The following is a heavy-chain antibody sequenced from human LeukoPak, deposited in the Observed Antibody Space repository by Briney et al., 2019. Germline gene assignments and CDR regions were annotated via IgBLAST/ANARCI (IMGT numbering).Heavy chain of an antibody. CDR2: INPNSGGT. V-gene: IGHV1-2*02. CDR1: GYTFTGYY. J-gene: IGHJ6*03. CDR3: ARAESGWNYMDV. D-gene: IGHD3-3*01. Sequence: ASVKVSCKAPGYTFTGYYMHWVRQAPGQGLEWMGWINPNSGGTNYAQKFQGRVTMTRDTSISTAYMELSRLRSDDTAVYYCARAESGWNYMDVWGKGTTVTVSS.